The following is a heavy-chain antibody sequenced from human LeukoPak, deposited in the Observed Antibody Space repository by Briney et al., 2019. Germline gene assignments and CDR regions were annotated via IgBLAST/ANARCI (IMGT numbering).Heavy chain of an antibody. J-gene: IGHJ4*02. D-gene: IGHD1-26*01. V-gene: IGHV4-39*07. CDR3: AAFLSGTYWYFDY. CDR1: GGSISSSSYY. Sequence: PSETLSLTCTVSGGSISSSSYYWGWIRQPPGKGLEWIGSIYYSGSTYYNPSLKSRVTISVDTSKNQFSLKLSSVTAADTAVYYCAAFLSGTYWYFDYWGQGALVTVSS. CDR2: IYYSGST.